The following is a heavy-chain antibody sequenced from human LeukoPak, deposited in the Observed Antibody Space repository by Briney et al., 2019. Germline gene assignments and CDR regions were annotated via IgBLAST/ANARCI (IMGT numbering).Heavy chain of an antibody. V-gene: IGHV3-30-3*01. J-gene: IGHJ4*02. CDR3: ASRGGEGGWYFDY. CDR2: ISYDGSNK. CDR1: GFTFSSYA. Sequence: QAGGSLRLSCAASGFTFSSYAMHWVRQAPGKGLEWVAVISYDGSNKYYADSVKGRSTISRDNSKNTLYLQMNSLRAEDTAVYYCASRGGEGGWYFDYWGEGTLVTVSS. D-gene: IGHD6-19*01.